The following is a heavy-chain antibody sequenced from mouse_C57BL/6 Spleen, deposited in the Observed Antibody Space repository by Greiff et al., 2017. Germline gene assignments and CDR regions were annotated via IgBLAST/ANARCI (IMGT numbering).Heavy chain of an antibody. D-gene: IGHD2-5*01. V-gene: IGHV2-9-1*01. CDR2: IWSGGGT. CDR3: ARNSNSDWYFDV. Sequence: VQLQESGPGLVAPSQSLSITCTVSGFSLTSYAISWVRQPPGKGLEWLGDIWSGGGTNYNAALKSRLSISKDNSKRQVFLKMNSLQTDDTARYYCARNSNSDWYFDVWGTGTTVTVSS. J-gene: IGHJ1*03. CDR1: GFSLTSYA.